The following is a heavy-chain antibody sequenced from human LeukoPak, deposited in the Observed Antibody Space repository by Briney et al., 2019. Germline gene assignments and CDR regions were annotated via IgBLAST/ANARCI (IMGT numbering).Heavy chain of an antibody. J-gene: IGHJ5*02. Sequence: GGSLRLSCAASGFSFSSYGMHWVRQAPGKGLEWVAVISYDGSDKYYADSVKGRFTISRDNSENTLYLQMNSLRAEDTAVYYCAKERYSSGWRWFDPWGQGTLVTVSS. CDR2: ISYDGSDK. D-gene: IGHD6-19*01. CDR3: AKERYSSGWRWFDP. CDR1: GFSFSSYG. V-gene: IGHV3-30*18.